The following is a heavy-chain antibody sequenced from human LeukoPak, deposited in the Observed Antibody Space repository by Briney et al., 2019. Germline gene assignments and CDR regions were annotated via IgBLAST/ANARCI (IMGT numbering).Heavy chain of an antibody. CDR2: IYHSGST. CDR1: GYSISSGYY. J-gene: IGHJ4*02. CDR3: AKIGYYYGPDY. Sequence: SETLSLTCAVSGYSISSGYYWGWIRQPPGKRLEWIGSIYHSGSTYYNPSLKSRVTISVDTSKNQFSLKLSSVTAADTAVYYCAKIGYYYGPDYWGQGTLVTVSS. D-gene: IGHD3-10*01. V-gene: IGHV4-38-2*01.